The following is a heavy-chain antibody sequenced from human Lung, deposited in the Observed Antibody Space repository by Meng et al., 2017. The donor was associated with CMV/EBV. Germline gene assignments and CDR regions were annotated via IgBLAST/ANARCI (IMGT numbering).Heavy chain of an antibody. V-gene: IGHV1-24*01. J-gene: IGHJ6*01. CDR2: FDPEDGEA. D-gene: IGHD3-10*01. CDR3: AKVPRFYSYYGLDV. Sequence: SVKVSCXVSGYTLSELSMHWVRQAPGKGLEWMGGFDPEDGEAIYAQKFQGRVTMTEDTSTDTAYMELSSLRSDDTAVYYCAKVPRFYSYYGLDVWGQGTTVTVSS. CDR1: GYTLSELS.